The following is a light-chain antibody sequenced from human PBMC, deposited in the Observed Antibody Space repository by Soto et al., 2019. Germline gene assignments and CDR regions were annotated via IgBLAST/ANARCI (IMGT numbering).Light chain of an antibody. CDR2: KAS. CDR1: QSISIW. J-gene: IGKJ1*01. Sequence: DIQMTQSPSTLSASVGDRVTITCRAIQSISIWLAWYQQKPGKAPKILIYKASSLESGVPSRFSGSGSGTEFTLTISSLQPDDFATYYCQQYSTYTPRTFGQGTKV. V-gene: IGKV1-5*03. CDR3: QQYSTYTPRT.